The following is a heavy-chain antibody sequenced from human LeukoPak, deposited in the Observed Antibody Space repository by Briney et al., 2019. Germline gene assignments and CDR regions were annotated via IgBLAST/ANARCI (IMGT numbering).Heavy chain of an antibody. D-gene: IGHD7-27*01. CDR3: ARGPPKWGYDY. V-gene: IGHV1-8*01. CDR2: MSPNSGDT. CDR1: RYTFTRYD. Sequence: GASVKVSCKASRYTFTRYDFNWVRPATGQRPDWMGWMSPNSGDTGYEHKFQDRVTMTRNTSIRTASLELSSLRSDDTAVYYCARGPPKWGYDYWGPGTLVTVSS. J-gene: IGHJ4*02.